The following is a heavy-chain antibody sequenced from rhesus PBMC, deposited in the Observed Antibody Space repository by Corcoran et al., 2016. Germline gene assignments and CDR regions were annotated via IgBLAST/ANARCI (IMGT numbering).Heavy chain of an antibody. D-gene: IGHD6-13*01. CDR1: GGSISSSNW. CDR3: ARESPYSSWSPKGYWYFDL. V-gene: IGHV4-65*01. Sequence: QVQLQESGPGLVKPSETLSLTCAVSGGSISSSNWWSWIRQPPGKGREWNGYISGSSRRPTPTPPRKSRVTISPAPSKNQFSLMLSSLTAADTAVYSCARESPYSSWSPKGYWYFDLWGPGTPITISS. J-gene: IGHJ2*01. CDR2: ISGSSRRP.